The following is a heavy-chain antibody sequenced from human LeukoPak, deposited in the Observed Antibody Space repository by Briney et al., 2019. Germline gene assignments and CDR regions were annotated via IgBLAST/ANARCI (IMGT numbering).Heavy chain of an antibody. J-gene: IGHJ4*02. CDR1: GFTFTAYT. Sequence: PGGSLRLSCSAAGFTFTAYTMNWVRQAPGKGPEWVSYIDYGGSVTHYADSVKGRLTISRDNAENSLYLQVNSLRVEDTAVYYCTRDLEYWSQGVQVTVSS. CDR3: TRDLEY. CDR2: IDYGGSVT. V-gene: IGHV3-48*01.